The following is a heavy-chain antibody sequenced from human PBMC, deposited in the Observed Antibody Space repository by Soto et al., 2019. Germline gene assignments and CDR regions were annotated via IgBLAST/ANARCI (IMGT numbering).Heavy chain of an antibody. D-gene: IGHD5-12*01. CDR2: IWYDGSNK. Sequence: QVQLVDSGGGVVQPGRSLRLSCAASGFTYSSYGMHWVRQAPGKGLEWVAVIWYDGSNKYYADSVKGRFTISRDNSKNPLYLQMNSLRAEDTAVYYCARFKDGYNFYFDYWGQGTLVTVSS. CDR1: GFTYSSYG. CDR3: ARFKDGYNFYFDY. J-gene: IGHJ4*02. V-gene: IGHV3-33*01.